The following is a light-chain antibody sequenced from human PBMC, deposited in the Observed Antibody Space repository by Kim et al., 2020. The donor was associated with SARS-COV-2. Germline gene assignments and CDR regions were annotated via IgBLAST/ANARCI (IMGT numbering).Light chain of an antibody. J-gene: IGLJ2*01. CDR2: GKH. Sequence: SSELTQDPAVSAALGQTVRITCQGDSLRSYYASWYLQKPGQAPVLVIFGKHNRPSGIPDRFSGSSSGNTASLTITGAQAEDEADYYCNSRDSSGNFVVFGGGTQLTVL. V-gene: IGLV3-19*01. CDR1: SLRSYY. CDR3: NSRDSSGNFVV.